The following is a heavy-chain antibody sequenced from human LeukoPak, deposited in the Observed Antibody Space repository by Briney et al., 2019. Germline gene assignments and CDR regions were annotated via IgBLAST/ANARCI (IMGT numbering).Heavy chain of an antibody. CDR2: INTSGST. V-gene: IGHV4-61*02. J-gene: IGHJ4*02. CDR3: ARGAKYYYDSSDSDFDY. CDR1: GGSISSGSYY. Sequence: SETLSLTCTVSGGSISSGSYYWSWIRQPAGKGLEWIGRINTSGSTNYNPSLKSRVTISVDTSKNQFSLKLSSVTAADTAVYYCARGAKYYYDSSDSDFDYWGQGTLVTVSS. D-gene: IGHD3-22*01.